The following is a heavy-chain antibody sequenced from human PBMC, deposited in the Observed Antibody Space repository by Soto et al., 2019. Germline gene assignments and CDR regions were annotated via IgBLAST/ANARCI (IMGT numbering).Heavy chain of an antibody. CDR3: ARVRAPSDSSGHFDC. D-gene: IGHD3-22*01. Sequence: ASVKVSCKASGYTFTSYAISWVRQAPGQGLEWMGWISAYNGKTNYAQKLQGRVTMTTDTSTRTAYMGLRSLRSDDTAIYYCARVRAPSDSSGHFDCWGQGTLVTVSS. V-gene: IGHV1-18*01. CDR1: GYTFTSYA. J-gene: IGHJ4*02. CDR2: ISAYNGKT.